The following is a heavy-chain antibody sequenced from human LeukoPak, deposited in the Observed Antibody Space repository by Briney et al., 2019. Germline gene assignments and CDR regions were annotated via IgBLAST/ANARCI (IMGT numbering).Heavy chain of an antibody. Sequence: SETLSLTCAVSGYSMSSGYYWGCIRQPPGKGLEWIGSIYHSGSTYYNPSLKSRVTISVDTSKHPFSLKLSSVTAADTAVYYCARVYYGSGRVDYWGQGTLVTVSS. J-gene: IGHJ4*02. D-gene: IGHD3-10*01. CDR2: IYHSGST. V-gene: IGHV4-38-2*01. CDR3: ARVYYGSGRVDY. CDR1: GYSMSSGYY.